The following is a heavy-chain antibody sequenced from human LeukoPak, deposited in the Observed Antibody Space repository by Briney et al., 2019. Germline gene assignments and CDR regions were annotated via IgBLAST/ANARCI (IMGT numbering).Heavy chain of an antibody. CDR2: ISFDGSTK. CDR1: GFTFSTYA. D-gene: IGHD2/OR15-2a*01. V-gene: IGHV3-30-3*01. Sequence: GGPLRLSCAASGFTFSTYAMHWVRQAPGKGLEWVAVISFDGSTKYYADSVKGRFTISRDNSKNTLYLQMNSLRAEDTAVYYCARDHSMNYGNWFDPWGQGTLVTVSS. J-gene: IGHJ5*02. CDR3: ARDHSMNYGNWFDP.